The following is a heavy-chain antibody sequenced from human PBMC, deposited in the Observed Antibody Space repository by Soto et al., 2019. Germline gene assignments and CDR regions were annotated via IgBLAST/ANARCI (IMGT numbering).Heavy chain of an antibody. D-gene: IGHD1-26*01. CDR2: ISGYNGDT. Sequence: GASVKLSCKASGYTFTSYGITWVRQGPGQGLEWVGWISGYNGDTNYAQKVQGRISVTTDTSTSTAYLEVRSLRSDDTAVYYCAREVGAWFDFWGQGTLVTVSS. CDR3: AREVGAWFDF. J-gene: IGHJ4*02. V-gene: IGHV1-18*01. CDR1: GYTFTSYG.